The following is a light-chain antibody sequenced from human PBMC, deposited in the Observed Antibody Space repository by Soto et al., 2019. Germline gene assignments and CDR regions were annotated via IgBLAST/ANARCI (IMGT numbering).Light chain of an antibody. CDR3: AAWDDSLNGVV. CDR1: TSNIGSNT. Sequence: SVLTQPPSASATPGQRVTISCSGSTSNIGSNTVNWFRHLPGTAPKLLIFRDSQRPSGVPDRFSGSKSATSASLAISGLQSEDEADYYCAAWDDSLNGVVFGGGTKLTVL. V-gene: IGLV1-44*01. CDR2: RDS. J-gene: IGLJ3*02.